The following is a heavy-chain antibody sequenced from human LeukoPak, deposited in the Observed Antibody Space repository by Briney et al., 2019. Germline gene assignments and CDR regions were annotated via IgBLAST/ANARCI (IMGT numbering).Heavy chain of an antibody. CDR2: IRYDGSNK. J-gene: IGHJ4*02. CDR1: GFTFSSYG. Sequence: GGSLRLSCAASGFTFSSYGMHWVRQAPGKGLEWVAFIRYDGSNKYYADSVKGRFTISRDNSKNTLYLQMNSLRAEDTAVYYCAKDSGASELIVVVPAVDYWGQGTLVTVSS. D-gene: IGHD2-2*01. CDR3: AKDSGASELIVVVPAVDY. V-gene: IGHV3-30*02.